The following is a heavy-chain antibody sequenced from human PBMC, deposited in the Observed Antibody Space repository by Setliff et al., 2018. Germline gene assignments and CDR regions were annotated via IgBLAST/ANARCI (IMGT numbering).Heavy chain of an antibody. D-gene: IGHD3-10*01. CDR3: ARQSGSGSSPYFDF. V-gene: IGHV4-59*08. CDR2: SYYLGAT. CDR1: GGSVNDYY. J-gene: IGHJ4*02. Sequence: PSETLSLTCTVSGGSVNDYYWSWIRRPPGKGLEWIGYSYYLGATKCTPSLKGRVSISVDTAENQVSLKLTSVTAADTAVYYCARQSGSGSSPYFDFWGQGTLVTVSS.